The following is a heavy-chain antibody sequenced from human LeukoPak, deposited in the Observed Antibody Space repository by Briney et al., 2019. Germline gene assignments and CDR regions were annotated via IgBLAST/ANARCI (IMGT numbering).Heavy chain of an antibody. Sequence: SQTLSLTCTVSGGSISSGSYYWSWIRQPAGKGLEWIGRIYTSGSTNYNPSLKSRVTISVDTSKNQFSLKLSSVTAADTAVYYCARALRIAAGVSYWYFDLWGRGTLVTVSS. D-gene: IGHD6-13*01. J-gene: IGHJ2*01. CDR2: IYTSGST. CDR3: ARALRIAAGVSYWYFDL. V-gene: IGHV4-61*02. CDR1: GGSISSGSYY.